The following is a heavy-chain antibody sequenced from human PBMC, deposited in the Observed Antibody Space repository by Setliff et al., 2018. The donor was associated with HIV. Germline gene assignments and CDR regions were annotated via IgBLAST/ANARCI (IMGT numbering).Heavy chain of an antibody. V-gene: IGHV4-61*02. J-gene: IGHJ6*03. D-gene: IGHD7-27*01. CDR1: GASINSGTYY. CDR3: ALTAHNLLRGYMDV. CDR2: IYTSGST. Sequence: KPSETLSLTCTVSGASINSGTYYWTWIRRPAGKGLQWIGRIYTSGSTYYSPSLKSRVTMSVDTSKKQFSLKLKSVTAADTAVYYCALTAHNLLRGYMDVWGKGTKVTVSS.